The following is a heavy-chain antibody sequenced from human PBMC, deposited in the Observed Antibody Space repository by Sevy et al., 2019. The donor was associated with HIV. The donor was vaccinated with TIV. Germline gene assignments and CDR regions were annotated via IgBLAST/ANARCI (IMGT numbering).Heavy chain of an antibody. Sequence: GGSLRLSCTASGFTFGDYAMNWLRQAPGKGLEWVGFIRSNTFGATTAYAASVKGRFTISRDDSKSIAYLQMNSLKTKATAVYFCARVRGTISPYYYFGMDVWGQGTTVTVSS. V-gene: IGHV3-49*03. D-gene: IGHD3-10*01. J-gene: IGHJ6*02. CDR1: GFTFGDYA. CDR3: ARVRGTISPYYYFGMDV. CDR2: IRSNTFGATT.